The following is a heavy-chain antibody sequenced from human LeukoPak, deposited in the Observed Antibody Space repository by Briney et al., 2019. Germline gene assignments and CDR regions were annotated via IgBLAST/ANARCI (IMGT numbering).Heavy chain of an antibody. Sequence: SETLSLTCTVSGGSISSSSYYWGWIRQPPRKGLEGIGSIYYSGSTYYNPSLKSRVTISVDTSKNQFSLKLSSVTAADTAVYYCARHLADIVTMGFDYWGQGTLVTVSS. CDR1: GGSISSSSYY. J-gene: IGHJ4*02. CDR3: ARHLADIVTMGFDY. CDR2: IYYSGST. V-gene: IGHV4-39*01. D-gene: IGHD5-12*01.